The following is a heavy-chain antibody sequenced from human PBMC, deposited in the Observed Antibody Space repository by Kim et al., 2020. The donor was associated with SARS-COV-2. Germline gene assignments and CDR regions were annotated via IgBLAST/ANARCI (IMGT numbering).Heavy chain of an antibody. Sequence: GGSLRLSCAASGFTFSSYSMNWVRQAPGKGLEWVSSISSSSSYIYYADSVKGRFTISRDNAKNSLYLQMNSLRAEDTAVYYCARSRDLYYDSSGYYYSKFDYWGQGTLVTVSS. CDR1: GFTFSSYS. J-gene: IGHJ4*02. V-gene: IGHV3-21*04. CDR2: ISSSSSYI. D-gene: IGHD3-22*01. CDR3: ARSRDLYYDSSGYYYSKFDY.